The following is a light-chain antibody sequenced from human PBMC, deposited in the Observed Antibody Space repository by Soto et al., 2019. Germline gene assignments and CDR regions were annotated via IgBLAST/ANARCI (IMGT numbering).Light chain of an antibody. Sequence: EIVLTQSPGTLSLSPGERATLSCRSSQSVSSSYLAWYQHKPGQAPRLLIYDVSSRATGIPDRFSGSGSGTDFTLNISRREPEDFALYYCQQYGSSPTFGQGTKVEIK. CDR1: QSVSSSY. J-gene: IGKJ1*01. V-gene: IGKV3-20*01. CDR3: QQYGSSPT. CDR2: DVS.